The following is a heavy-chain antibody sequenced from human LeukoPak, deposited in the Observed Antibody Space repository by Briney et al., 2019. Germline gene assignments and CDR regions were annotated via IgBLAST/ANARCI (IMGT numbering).Heavy chain of an antibody. CDR2: IYYSGST. CDR1: GGSISSYY. Sequence: SETLSLTCTVSGGSISSYYWSWIRQPPGKGLEWIGYIYYSGSTNYSPSLKSRVTISVDTSKNQFSLKLSSVTAADTAVYHCARVYSSGSDYWGQGTLVTVSS. D-gene: IGHD6-19*01. CDR3: ARVYSSGSDY. J-gene: IGHJ4*02. V-gene: IGHV4-59*01.